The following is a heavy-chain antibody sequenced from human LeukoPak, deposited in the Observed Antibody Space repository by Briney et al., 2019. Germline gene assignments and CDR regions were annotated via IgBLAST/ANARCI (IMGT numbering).Heavy chain of an antibody. CDR2: IKQDGSEK. J-gene: IGHJ4*02. D-gene: IGHD3-22*01. CDR3: ARGSYYYDSSGYCIFDY. V-gene: IGHV3-7*01. CDR1: GFTFSSYW. Sequence: GGSLRLSCAASGFTFSSYWMSWVRQAPGKGLEWVASIKQDGSEKYYVDSVKGRFTISRDNAKNSLYLQMNSLRAEDTAVYCCARGSYYYDSSGYCIFDYWGQGTLVTVSS.